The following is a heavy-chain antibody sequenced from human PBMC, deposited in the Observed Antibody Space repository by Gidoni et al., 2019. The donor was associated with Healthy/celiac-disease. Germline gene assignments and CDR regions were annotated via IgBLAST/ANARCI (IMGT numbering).Heavy chain of an antibody. CDR1: GGAFSSYA. Sequence: QVQLVQSGAEVKKPGSSVKVSCKASGGAFSSYAISWVRQAPGQGLEWVGGIIPIFGTANYAQKFQGRVTITADESTSTAYMELSSLRSEDTAVYYCARESTIFGVVGQRGTFDYWGQGTLVTVSS. CDR3: ARESTIFGVVGQRGTFDY. V-gene: IGHV1-69*01. D-gene: IGHD3-3*01. J-gene: IGHJ4*02. CDR2: IIPIFGTA.